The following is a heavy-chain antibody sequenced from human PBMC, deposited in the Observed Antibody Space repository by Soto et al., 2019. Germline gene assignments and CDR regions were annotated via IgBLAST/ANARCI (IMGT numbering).Heavy chain of an antibody. J-gene: IGHJ4*02. CDR1: GYTFTGYY. CDR3: ASSVLGSYLLDY. CDR2: INPNSGGT. Sequence: ASVKVSCKASGYTFTGYYVHWVRQAPGQGLEWMGWINPNSGGTNYAQKFQGWVTMTRDTSISAAYMELSRLRSDDTAVYYCASSVLGSYLLDYWGQGTLVTVSS. D-gene: IGHD3-16*02. V-gene: IGHV1-2*04.